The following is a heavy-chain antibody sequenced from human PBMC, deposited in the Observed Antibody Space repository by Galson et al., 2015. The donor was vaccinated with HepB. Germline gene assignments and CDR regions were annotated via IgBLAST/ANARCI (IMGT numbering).Heavy chain of an antibody. J-gene: IGHJ4*02. CDR2: MTSDMRTI. Sequence: SLRLSCAASGFAFNFYSMNWVRQAPGRGLEWVSYMTSDMRTIKYADSVKGRFTISRDNFKNLVYLHMNSLGVEDTANYFCARSVEGAFDSWGQGTLVIVSA. CDR1: GFAFNFYS. V-gene: IGHV3-48*04. CDR3: ARSVEGAFDS. D-gene: IGHD2-2*01.